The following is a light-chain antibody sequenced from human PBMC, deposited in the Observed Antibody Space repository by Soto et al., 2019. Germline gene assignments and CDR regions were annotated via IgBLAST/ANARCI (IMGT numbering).Light chain of an antibody. Sequence: EIVLTQSPGTLSLSPGERATLSCRASQSVSSSYLAWYQQKPGQAPRLLIYGASSRATGIPDRFSGSGSGTDFTLPISTLQSEDFAVYYCQQYNNWPLTFGGGTKVDIK. V-gene: IGKV3-20*01. CDR3: QQYNNWPLT. CDR1: QSVSSSY. J-gene: IGKJ4*01. CDR2: GAS.